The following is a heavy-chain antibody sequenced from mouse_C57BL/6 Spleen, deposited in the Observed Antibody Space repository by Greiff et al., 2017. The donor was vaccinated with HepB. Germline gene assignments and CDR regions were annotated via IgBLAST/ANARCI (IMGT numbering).Heavy chain of an antibody. D-gene: IGHD4-1*01. CDR1: GFTFSDYG. V-gene: IGHV5-17*01. Sequence: EVQRVESGGGLVKPGGSLKLSCAASGFTFSDYGMHWVRQAPEKGLEWVAYISSGSSTIYYEDTVKGRFTISRDNAKNTLFLQLSSLRSEDTAMYYCARRGANWDKGIAYWGQGTLGTVSA. CDR2: ISSGSSTI. J-gene: IGHJ3*01. CDR3: ARRGANWDKGIAY.